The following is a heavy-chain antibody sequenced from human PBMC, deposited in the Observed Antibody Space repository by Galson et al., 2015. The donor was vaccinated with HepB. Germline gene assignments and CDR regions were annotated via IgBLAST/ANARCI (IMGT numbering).Heavy chain of an antibody. CDR3: ARVGMTSYYFDY. V-gene: IGHV1-18*01. Sequence: SVKVSCKASGYTFSTYSIMWLRQAPGQGRETVGWISGYSGDTKYAQTFQGRVTMTTDTSTSTAYMDLRSLTSDDTAVYYCARVGMTSYYFDYWGQGTLVTVSS. CDR2: ISGYSGDT. J-gene: IGHJ4*02. D-gene: IGHD1-14*01. CDR1: GYTFSTYS.